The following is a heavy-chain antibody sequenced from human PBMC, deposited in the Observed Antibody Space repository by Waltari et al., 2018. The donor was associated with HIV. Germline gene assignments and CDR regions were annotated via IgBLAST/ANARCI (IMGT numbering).Heavy chain of an antibody. CDR1: GFTFDLYA. Sequence: EVQLLESGGGLVQPGGSLRLSCAASGFTFDLYAMSWVRQAPGKGREWVAAISGSGFTTYYVDSVKGRFTISRDNSNNTLYLEMSSLSADDTAIYYCAKDETGAVLPYYFDYWGQGTLVTVSS. V-gene: IGHV3-23*01. J-gene: IGHJ4*02. CDR3: AKDETGAVLPYYFDY. CDR2: ISGSGFTT. D-gene: IGHD1-26*01.